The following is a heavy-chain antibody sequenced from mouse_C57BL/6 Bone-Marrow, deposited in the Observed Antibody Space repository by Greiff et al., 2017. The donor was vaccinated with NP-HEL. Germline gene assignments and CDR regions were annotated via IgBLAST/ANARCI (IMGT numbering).Heavy chain of an antibody. CDR3: ARERFAY. CDR1: GYTFTSYW. J-gene: IGHJ3*01. V-gene: IGHV1-52*01. CDR2: IDPSDSET. Sequence: QVQLQQPGAELVRPGSSVKLSCKASGYTFTSYWMHWVKQRPIHGLEWIGKIDPSDSETHYNQNFKDKATLPLDKSSSTSYLQRSSLTAEDSAVYYGARERFAYWGPGTLVTVSA.